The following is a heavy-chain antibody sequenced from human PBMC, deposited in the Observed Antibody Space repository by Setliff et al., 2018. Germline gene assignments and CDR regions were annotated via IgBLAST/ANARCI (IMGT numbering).Heavy chain of an antibody. V-gene: IGHV4-34*01. CDR2: INHSGST. Sequence: PSETLSLTCAVYGGSFSGYYWSWIRQPPGKGLEWIGEINHSGSTNYNPSLKSRVTISVDTSTNQFSLKLSSVTAADTAVYYCARSFSRREKFLLDYWGQGALVTVSS. CDR3: ARSFSRREKFLLDY. J-gene: IGHJ4*02. CDR1: GGSFSGYY.